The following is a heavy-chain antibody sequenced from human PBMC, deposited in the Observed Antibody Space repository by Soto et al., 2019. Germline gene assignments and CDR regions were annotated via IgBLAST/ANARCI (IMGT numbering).Heavy chain of an antibody. CDR1: GHSFTSYW. D-gene: IGHD6-6*01. V-gene: IGHV5-10-1*01. J-gene: IGHJ6*02. CDR2: IDPSDSYT. CDR3: ARHLYSSSSNYYYYYGMDV. Sequence: GESLKISCKGSGHSFTSYWISWVRQMPGKGLEWMGRIDPSDSYTNYSPSFQGHVTISADKSISTAYLQWSSLKASDTAMYYCARHLYSSSSNYYYYYGMDVWGQGTTVTVSS.